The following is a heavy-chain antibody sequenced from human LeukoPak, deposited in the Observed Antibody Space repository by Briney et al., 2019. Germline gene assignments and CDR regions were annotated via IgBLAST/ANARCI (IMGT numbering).Heavy chain of an antibody. Sequence: GGSLRLSCAASGFTFSSYAMSWVRQAPGKGLEWVSAISGSGGSTYYADSVKGRFTISRDNSKNTLYLQLNSLRAEDTAVYYCATETRGSYSEYWGQGTLVTVSS. D-gene: IGHD1-26*01. V-gene: IGHV3-23*01. CDR2: ISGSGGST. CDR3: ATETRGSYSEY. CDR1: GFTFSSYA. J-gene: IGHJ4*02.